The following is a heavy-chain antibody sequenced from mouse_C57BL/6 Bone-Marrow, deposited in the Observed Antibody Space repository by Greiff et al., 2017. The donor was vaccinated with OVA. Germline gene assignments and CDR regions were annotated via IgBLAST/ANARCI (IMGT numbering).Heavy chain of an antibody. CDR1: GYTFTSYG. Sequence: VMLVESGAELARPGASVKLSCKASGYTFTSYGISWVKQRTGQGLEWIGEIYPRSGNTYYNEKFKGKATLTADKSSSPAYMELRRLTSEDSAVYFCARGGGFAWFAYWGQGTLVTVSA. CDR2: IYPRSGNT. J-gene: IGHJ3*01. CDR3: ARGGGFAWFAY. V-gene: IGHV1-81*01.